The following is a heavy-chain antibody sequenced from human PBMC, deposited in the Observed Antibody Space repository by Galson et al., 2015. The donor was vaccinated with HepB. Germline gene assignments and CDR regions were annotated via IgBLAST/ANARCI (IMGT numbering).Heavy chain of an antibody. D-gene: IGHD7-27*01. CDR2: IYGGSNT. J-gene: IGHJ4*02. V-gene: IGHV3-53*01. Sequence: SLRLSCAASGFSVSSNYMNWVRQAPGKGLEWVSVIYGGSNTNYADFVKGRFTISRDDSKNTVYLQMNSLRVEDTAVYYCAQLGTGYWGQGTLVTVSS. CDR1: GFSVSSNY. CDR3: AQLGTGY.